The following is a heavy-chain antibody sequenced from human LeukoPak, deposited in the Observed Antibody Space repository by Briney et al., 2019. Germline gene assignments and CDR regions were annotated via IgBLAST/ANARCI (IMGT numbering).Heavy chain of an antibody. CDR3: ARADSSGYVSSDC. D-gene: IGHD3-22*01. Sequence: SETLSLTCTVSGGSISSSSYYWGWIRQPPGKGLEWIGSIYYSGSTYYNPSLKSRVTISVDTSKNQFSLRLSSVTAADTAVYYCARADSSGYVSSDCWGQGTLVTVSS. V-gene: IGHV4-39*07. J-gene: IGHJ4*02. CDR2: IYYSGST. CDR1: GGSISSSSYY.